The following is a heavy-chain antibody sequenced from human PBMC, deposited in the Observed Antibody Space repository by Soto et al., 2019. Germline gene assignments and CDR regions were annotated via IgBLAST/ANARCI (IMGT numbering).Heavy chain of an antibody. Sequence: PGESLKISCEASGYMFPIYHISWVRQMPGKGLEWVGKIDPSDSRTMYRPSSRARITSSVDKSINTAYLEWGRLKASYTAMYYCAREGNLEYSSSSSGYYYYYYGMDGWGQGTTVTVAS. CDR1: GYMFPIYH. V-gene: IGHV5-10-1*01. J-gene: IGHJ6*02. CDR3: AREGNLEYSSSSSGYYYYYYGMDG. D-gene: IGHD6-6*01. CDR2: IDPSDSRT.